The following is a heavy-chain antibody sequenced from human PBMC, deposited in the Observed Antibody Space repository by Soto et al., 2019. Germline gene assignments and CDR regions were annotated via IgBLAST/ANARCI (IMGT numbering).Heavy chain of an antibody. CDR1: GYNFATHW. CDR2: IFPGDAET. J-gene: IGHJ6*02. CDR3: ATPRGFGMDV. D-gene: IGHD5-12*01. Sequence: GEALKISCQGSGYNFATHWIGWVRHKAGKGLEWMGIIFPGDAETRYSPSFQGHITISADKSISIAYLRWSSLTASDTGMYYCATPRGFGMDVSGQGTTVTVSS. V-gene: IGHV5-51*01.